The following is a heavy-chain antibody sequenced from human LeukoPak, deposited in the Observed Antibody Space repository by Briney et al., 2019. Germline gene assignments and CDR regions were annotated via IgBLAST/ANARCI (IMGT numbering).Heavy chain of an antibody. J-gene: IGHJ4*02. CDR1: GFTFSSYG. CDR2: IWYDGSNK. CDR3: ASSGYSSSWQFDY. V-gene: IGHV3-33*01. D-gene: IGHD6-13*01. Sequence: GGSLRLSCAASGFTFSSYGMHWVRQAPGKGLEWVAVIWYDGSNKYYADSVKGRFTISRDNSKNTLYLQMNSLRAEDTAVYYCASSGYSSSWQFDYWGQGTLVTVSS.